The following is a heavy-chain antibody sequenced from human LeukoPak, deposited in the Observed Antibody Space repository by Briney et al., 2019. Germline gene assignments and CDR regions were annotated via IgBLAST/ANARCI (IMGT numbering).Heavy chain of an antibody. J-gene: IGHJ4*02. Sequence: GRSLRLSCAASGFTFSSYAMHWVRQAPGKGLEWVAVISYDGSNKYYADSVKGRFTISRDNSKNTLYLQMNSLRAEDTAVYYCARDHRIGAMGLAYYFDYWGQGTLVTVSS. D-gene: IGHD5-18*01. CDR2: ISYDGSNK. V-gene: IGHV3-30-3*01. CDR3: ARDHRIGAMGLAYYFDY. CDR1: GFTFSSYA.